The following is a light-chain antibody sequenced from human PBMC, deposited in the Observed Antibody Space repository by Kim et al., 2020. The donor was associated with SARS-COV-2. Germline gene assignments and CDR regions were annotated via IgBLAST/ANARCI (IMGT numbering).Light chain of an antibody. V-gene: IGKV3-11*01. CDR1: QNVTKY. CDR3: QQRSTWPLT. CDR2: DAS. Sequence: LSPGERATLSCRASQNVTKYLAWYQQKPGQAPRLVIYDASTRGTGIPARLSGSGSGTDFTLTISRLEPEDFGIYYCQQRSTWPLTFGGGTKVDIK. J-gene: IGKJ4*01.